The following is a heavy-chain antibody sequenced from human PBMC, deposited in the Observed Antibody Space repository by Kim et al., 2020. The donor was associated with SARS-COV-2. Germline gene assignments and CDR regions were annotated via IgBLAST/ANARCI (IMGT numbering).Heavy chain of an antibody. V-gene: IGHV4-61*02. CDR2: IYTSGSA. CDR3: ARGRVGANYFDS. CDR1: GGSITSGSFY. J-gene: IGHJ4*02. Sequence: SETLSLTCTVSGGSITSGSFYWSWIRQPAGKGLEWIGRIYTSGSANYNPSLKSRVTISVDTSKNQISLKLSSVTAADTAVFYCARGRVGANYFDSWGQGTLVTVSS. D-gene: IGHD1-26*01.